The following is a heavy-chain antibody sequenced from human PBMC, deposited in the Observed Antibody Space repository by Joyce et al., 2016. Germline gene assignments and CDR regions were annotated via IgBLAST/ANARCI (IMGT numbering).Heavy chain of an antibody. CDR2: IRPDGGEK. CDR3: ARHAFWRLDL. D-gene: IGHD3-3*01. Sequence: DVQLVDSGGDLVQPGESLRLSCAASGFTFTDYWMTWIRQAPGKGLEWVDHIRPDGGEKYYVDSIKGRFTISRDNAKNSLFLQMNNLGAGDTAVYYCARHAFWRLDLWGQGTLVTVSA. CDR1: GFTFTDYW. V-gene: IGHV3-7*01. J-gene: IGHJ5*02.